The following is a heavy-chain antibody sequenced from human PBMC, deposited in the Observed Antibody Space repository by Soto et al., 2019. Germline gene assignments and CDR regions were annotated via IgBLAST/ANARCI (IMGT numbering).Heavy chain of an antibody. D-gene: IGHD3-10*01. CDR2: IYSGGST. J-gene: IGHJ4*02. CDR1: GITVSSNY. Sequence: EVQLVESGGGLVQPGGSLRLSCAASGITVSSNYMSWVRQAPGKGLEWVSVIYSGGSTYYADSVKGRFTISRDNAKNTLYLQMNSLRAEDTAVYYCARDFYYYGSGHMGGYFDYWGQGTLVTVSS. V-gene: IGHV3-66*01. CDR3: ARDFYYYGSGHMGGYFDY.